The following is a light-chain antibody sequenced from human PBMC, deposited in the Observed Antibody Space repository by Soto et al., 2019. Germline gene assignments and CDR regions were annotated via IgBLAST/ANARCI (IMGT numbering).Light chain of an antibody. CDR3: QQNNNWPT. J-gene: IGKJ4*01. Sequence: SSLSASVGYRVTIPCQASQDISNYLNWYQQKPGKAAKLLINDAANLETGGPSRFFGSRAGTKDSLTIISRLPYEVFAVYYRQQNNNWPTFGEGTKVDIK. CDR2: DAA. V-gene: IGKV1-33*01. CDR1: QDISNY.